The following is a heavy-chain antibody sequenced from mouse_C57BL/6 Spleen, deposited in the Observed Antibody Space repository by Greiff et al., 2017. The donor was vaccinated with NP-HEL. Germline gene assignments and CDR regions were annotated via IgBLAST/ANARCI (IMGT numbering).Heavy chain of an antibody. CDR1: GYTFTSYW. Sequence: VQLQQPGAELVKPGASVKLSCKASGYTFTSYWMQWVKQRPGQGLEWIGEIDPSDSYTNYNQKFKGKATLTVDTSSSTAYMQLSSLTSEDSAVYYCARRGWDTSAWFAYWGQGTLVTVSA. CDR2: IDPSDSYT. J-gene: IGHJ3*01. V-gene: IGHV1-50*01. CDR3: ARRGWDTSAWFAY. D-gene: IGHD3-2*01.